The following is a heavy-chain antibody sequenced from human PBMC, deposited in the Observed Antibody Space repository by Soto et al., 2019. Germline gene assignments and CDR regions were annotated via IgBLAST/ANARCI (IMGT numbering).Heavy chain of an antibody. J-gene: IGHJ2*01. CDR3: ARPSLFFHAEGGIRDLLAVSEFLLNRSSDL. D-gene: IGHD3-9*01. Sequence: PGKGLEWIGSIYYSGSTYYNPSLKSRVTISVDTSKNQFSLKLSSVTAADTAVYYCARPSLFFHAEGGIRDLLAVSEFLLNRSSDL. CDR2: IYYSGST. V-gene: IGHV4-39*01.